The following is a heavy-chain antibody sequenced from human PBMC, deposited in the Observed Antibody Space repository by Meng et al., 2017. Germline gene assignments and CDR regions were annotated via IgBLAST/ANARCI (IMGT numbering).Heavy chain of an antibody. J-gene: IGHJ5*02. D-gene: IGHD2-15*01. Sequence: VVLVPSGAVGKKPGYSEKSSCKASGGTFSSYAISWVRQAPGQGLEWMGGIIPIFGTANYAQKFQGRVTITADESTSTAYMELSSLRSEDTAVYYCAKEVDNWFDPWGQGTLVTVSS. CDR1: GGTFSSYA. V-gene: IGHV1-69*01. CDR3: AKEVDNWFDP. CDR2: IIPIFGTA.